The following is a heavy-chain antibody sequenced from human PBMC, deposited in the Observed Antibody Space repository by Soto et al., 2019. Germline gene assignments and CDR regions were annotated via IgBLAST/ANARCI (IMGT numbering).Heavy chain of an antibody. V-gene: IGHV2-70*11. CDR2: IDWDDDK. J-gene: IGHJ4*02. Sequence: LGKPTQSLTLTCTFSGLSLRRRGMCVNWIRQPPGKALEWLARIDWDDDKYYSTSLKTRLTISKDTSKNQVVLTMTNMDPVDTATYYCARIATYRNGRRYFDYRGQGTLVTVSS. CDR1: GLSLRRRGMC. D-gene: IGHD1-26*01. CDR3: ARIATYRNGRRYFDY.